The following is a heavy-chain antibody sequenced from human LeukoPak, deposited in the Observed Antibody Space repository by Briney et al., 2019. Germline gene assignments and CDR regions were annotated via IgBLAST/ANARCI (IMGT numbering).Heavy chain of an antibody. CDR2: ISAYNGNT. J-gene: IGHJ4*02. CDR3: ARDFIGIAAAGTVLFGY. CDR1: GYSFTSYW. V-gene: IGHV1-18*04. D-gene: IGHD6-13*01. Sequence: GESLKISCRGSGYSFTSYWIGWVRQAPGQGLEWMGWISAYNGNTNYAQKLQGRVTMTTDTSTSTAYMELRSLRSDDTAVYYCARDFIGIAAAGTVLFGYWGQGTLVTVSS.